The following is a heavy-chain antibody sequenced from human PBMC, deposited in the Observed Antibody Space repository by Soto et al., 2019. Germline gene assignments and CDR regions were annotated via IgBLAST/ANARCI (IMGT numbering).Heavy chain of an antibody. Sequence: QVQLVESGGGVVQPGRSLRLSCAASGFTFSSYGMHWVRQAPGKGLEWVAVISYDGSNKYYADSVKGRFTISRDNSKNTLYLQMNSLRAEDTAVYYCAKEWEAALDYWGQGPLVTVSS. D-gene: IGHD1-26*01. CDR1: GFTFSSYG. CDR2: ISYDGSNK. CDR3: AKEWEAALDY. V-gene: IGHV3-30*18. J-gene: IGHJ4*02.